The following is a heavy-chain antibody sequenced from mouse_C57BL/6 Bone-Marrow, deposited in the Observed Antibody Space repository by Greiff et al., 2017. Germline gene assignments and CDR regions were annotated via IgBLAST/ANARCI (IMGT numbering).Heavy chain of an antibody. CDR1: GYSFTDYN. J-gene: IGHJ2*01. D-gene: IGHD1-1*01. CDR3: ATTVVAPYYFDD. V-gene: IGHV1-39*01. Sequence: EVQLQQSGPELVKPGDSVKISCKASGYSFTDYNMNWVKQSNGKSLEWIGVINPNYGTTSYNQQFQGKATSTLDQSSSTAYMQLNSLTCEDSAVYYCATTVVAPYYFDDWGQGTTLTVSS. CDR2: INPNYGTT.